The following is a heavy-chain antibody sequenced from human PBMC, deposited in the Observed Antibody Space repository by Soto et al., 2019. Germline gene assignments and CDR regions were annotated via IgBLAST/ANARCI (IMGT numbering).Heavy chain of an antibody. D-gene: IGHD2-2*02. Sequence: GGSLRLACVVSGFTFVTYSMNWVRHSPGKGLEWVSSISSRSDIYYADSVKGRFTISRDNAKNSVSLQMNSLRAEDTAVYYCAREYTAWPLAYGLDVWGQGTTVTVSS. CDR2: ISSRSDI. V-gene: IGHV3-21*01. CDR1: GFTFVTYS. J-gene: IGHJ6*02. CDR3: AREYTAWPLAYGLDV.